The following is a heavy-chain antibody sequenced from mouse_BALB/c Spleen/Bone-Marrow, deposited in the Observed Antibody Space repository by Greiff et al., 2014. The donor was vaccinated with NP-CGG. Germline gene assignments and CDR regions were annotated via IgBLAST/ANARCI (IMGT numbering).Heavy chain of an antibody. CDR2: ISSGGSYT. V-gene: IGHV5-9-3*01. Sequence: EVKLMESGGGLVKPGGSLKLSCAASGFTFSSYAMSWVRQTPEKRLEWVATISSGGSYTYYPDSVKGRFTISRDNAKNTLYLQMSSLRSEDTAMYYCARKSYYDYDGRPWFAYGGQGTLVTVSA. CDR1: GFTFSSYA. CDR3: ARKSYYDYDGRPWFAY. D-gene: IGHD2-4*01. J-gene: IGHJ3*01.